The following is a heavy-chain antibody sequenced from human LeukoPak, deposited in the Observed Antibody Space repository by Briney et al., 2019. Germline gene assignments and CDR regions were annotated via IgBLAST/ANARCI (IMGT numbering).Heavy chain of an antibody. V-gene: IGHV3-23*01. Sequence: GGSLRLSCAAPGFTFSSYAMSWVCQAPGKGLEWVSAISGSGGSTYYADSVKGRFTISRDNSKNTLYLQMNSLRAEDTAVYYCAKQGPGDSSWYPKSLDYWGQGTLVTVSS. CDR3: AKQGPGDSSWYPKSLDY. CDR2: ISGSGGST. J-gene: IGHJ4*02. CDR1: GFTFSSYA. D-gene: IGHD6-13*01.